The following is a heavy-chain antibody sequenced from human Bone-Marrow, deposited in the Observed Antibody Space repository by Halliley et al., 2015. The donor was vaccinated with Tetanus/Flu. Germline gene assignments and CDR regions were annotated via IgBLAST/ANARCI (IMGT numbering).Heavy chain of an antibody. Sequence: FIYPGASDTRYSPSFQGQVTISADKSISPLYLQWTSLKASDTAMYYCASGGGYCSGGSCYDYWGQGTLVTVSS. CDR3: ASGGGYCSGGSCYDY. CDR2: IYPGASDT. D-gene: IGHD2-15*01. V-gene: IGHV5-51*01. J-gene: IGHJ4*02.